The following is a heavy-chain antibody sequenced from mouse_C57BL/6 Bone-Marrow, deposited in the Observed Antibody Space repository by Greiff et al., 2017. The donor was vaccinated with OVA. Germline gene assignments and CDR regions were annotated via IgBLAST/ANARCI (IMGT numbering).Heavy chain of an antibody. CDR1: GYTFTSYW. V-gene: IGHV1-64*01. J-gene: IGHJ4*01. CDR2: IHPNSGST. CDR3: ARGDFTTVGNYAMDY. D-gene: IGHD1-1*01. Sequence: QVQLQQPGAELVKPGASVKLSCKASGYTFTSYWMHWVKQRPGQGLEWIGMIHPNSGSTNYNEKFQSTATLTVDKSSSTAYMQLSSLTSEDSAVYDCARGDFTTVGNYAMDYWGQGTSVTVSS.